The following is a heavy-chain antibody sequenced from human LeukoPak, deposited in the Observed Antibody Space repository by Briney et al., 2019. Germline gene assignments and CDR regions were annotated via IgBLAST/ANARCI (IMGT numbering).Heavy chain of an antibody. CDR2: ISWDGGST. J-gene: IGHJ4*02. CDR3: AKDGHVYSGYEVIDY. Sequence: PGGSLRLSCAASGFTFDDYAMHWVRQAPGKGLEWVSLISWDGGSTYYADSVKGRFTISRDNSKNTLYLQMNSLRAEDTAVYYCAKDGHVYSGYEVIDYWGQGTLVTVSS. CDR1: GFTFDDYA. V-gene: IGHV3-43D*03. D-gene: IGHD5-12*01.